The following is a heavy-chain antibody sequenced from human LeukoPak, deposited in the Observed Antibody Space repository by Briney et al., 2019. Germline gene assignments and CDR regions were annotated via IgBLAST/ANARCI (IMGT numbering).Heavy chain of an antibody. Sequence: GASVKVSCKASGYTFSIYGITWVRQAPGQGLEWMGWISAHIGKSDYAQKFQNRVTMTADTATSTAYMELRSLGSDDAAVYYCARDGKGRFDFRENDYWGQGTLVTVSS. D-gene: IGHD3-3*01. J-gene: IGHJ4*02. V-gene: IGHV1-18*01. CDR3: ARDGKGRFDFRENDY. CDR2: ISAHIGKS. CDR1: GYTFSIYG.